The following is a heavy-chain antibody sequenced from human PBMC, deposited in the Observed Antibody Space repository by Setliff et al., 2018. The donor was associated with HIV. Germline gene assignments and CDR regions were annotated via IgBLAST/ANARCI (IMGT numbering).Heavy chain of an antibody. D-gene: IGHD3-22*01. V-gene: IGHV1-46*01. CDR2: INPSGGTT. CDR1: GYSFTSYY. J-gene: IGHJ1*01. CDR3: ARDWEARADYYDTSGQAQYFQH. Sequence: ASVKVSCKASGYSFTSYYVHWVRQAPGQGLEWMGIINPSGGTTSDAQKFQGRVTMTRDTSTSTVYMELRSLRSEDTAVYYCARDWEARADYYDTSGQAQYFQHWGQGTLVTSPQ.